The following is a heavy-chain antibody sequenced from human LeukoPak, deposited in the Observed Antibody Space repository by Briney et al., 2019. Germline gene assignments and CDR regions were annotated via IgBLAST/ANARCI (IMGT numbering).Heavy chain of an antibody. D-gene: IGHD1-14*01. CDR2: IYYSGST. CDR1: GGSVSSGSYY. V-gene: IGHV4-61*01. J-gene: IGHJ2*01. Sequence: PSETLSLTCTVSGGSVSSGSYYWSWIRQPPGKGLEWIGYIYYSGSTNYNPSLKSRVTISVDTSKDQFSLKLTSVTAADTAVYYCARRVGTRDWYFDRWGRGTLVTVSS. CDR3: ARRVGTRDWYFDR.